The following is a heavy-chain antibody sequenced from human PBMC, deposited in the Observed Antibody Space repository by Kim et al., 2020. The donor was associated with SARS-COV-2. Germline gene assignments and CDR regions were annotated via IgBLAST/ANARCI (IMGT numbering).Heavy chain of an antibody. V-gene: IGHV4-39*07. CDR3: ARDVRLAYYYYYGMDV. CDR2: IYYSGST. Sequence: SETLSLTCTVSGGSISSSSYYWGWIRQPPGKGLEWIGSIYYSGSTYYNPSLKSRVTISVDTSKNQFSLKLSSVTAADTAVYYCARDVRLAYYYYYGMDVWGQGTTVTVSS. CDR1: GGSISSSSYY. D-gene: IGHD3-3*02. J-gene: IGHJ6*02.